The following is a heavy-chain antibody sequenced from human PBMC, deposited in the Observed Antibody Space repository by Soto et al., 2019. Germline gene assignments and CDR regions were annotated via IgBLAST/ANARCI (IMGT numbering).Heavy chain of an antibody. J-gene: IGHJ6*03. Sequence: GASVKVSCKASGGTFSSYAISWVRQAPGQGLEWMGVIIPSGGSTSYAQKFQGRVTMTRDTFTSTVYMELSSLRSEDTAAYYCASGVKDSGYMDVWGKGTTVTRLL. CDR3: ASGVKDSGYMDV. D-gene: IGHD3-16*01. CDR1: GGTFSSYA. V-gene: IGHV1-46*03. CDR2: IIPSGGST.